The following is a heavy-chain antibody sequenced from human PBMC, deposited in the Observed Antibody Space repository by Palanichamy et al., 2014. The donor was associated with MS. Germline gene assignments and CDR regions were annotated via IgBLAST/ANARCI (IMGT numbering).Heavy chain of an antibody. D-gene: IGHD5-24*01. CDR3: TRQRARDGYDNFRAVDY. J-gene: IGHJ4*02. Sequence: EVQVVESGGGLVKPGRSLRLSCTASGFSFGDYVMSWFRQAPGKGLEWVGLIRGKAYGETTEYAASVRGRFTISRDESKSIAYLQMNSLKTEDTAVYYCTRQRARDGYDNFRAVDYWGQGTLVTVSS. CDR1: GFSFGDYV. V-gene: IGHV3-49*05. CDR2: IRGKAYGETT.